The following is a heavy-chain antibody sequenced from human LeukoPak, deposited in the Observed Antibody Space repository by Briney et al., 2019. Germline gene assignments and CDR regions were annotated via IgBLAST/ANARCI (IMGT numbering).Heavy chain of an antibody. J-gene: IGHJ6*02. CDR2: ISAYNGNT. Sequence: ASVKVSCKASGYTFTSYGISWVRQAPGQGLEWMGWISAYNGNTNYAHKLQGRVTMTTDTSTSTAYMELRSLRSDDTAVYYCARDIMTVVKWAWNYYYYGMDVWGQGTTVTVSS. V-gene: IGHV1-18*01. CDR1: GYTFTSYG. D-gene: IGHD4-23*01. CDR3: ARDIMTVVKWAWNYYYYGMDV.